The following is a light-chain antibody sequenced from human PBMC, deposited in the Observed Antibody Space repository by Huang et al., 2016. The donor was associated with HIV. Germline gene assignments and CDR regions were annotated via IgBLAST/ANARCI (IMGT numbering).Light chain of an antibody. J-gene: IGKJ4*01. CDR2: ATS. CDR3: QHSYSNPRLT. CDR1: QTITTY. V-gene: IGKV1-39*01. Sequence: DIQLTQSPSSLSASVGDRVAITCRASQTITTYLSWYQHKPGKAPKRLVFATSSLQTGVPSRFSGSGSGTDFTLTINSLQPEDFATYYCQHSYSNPRLTFGGGTKVEI.